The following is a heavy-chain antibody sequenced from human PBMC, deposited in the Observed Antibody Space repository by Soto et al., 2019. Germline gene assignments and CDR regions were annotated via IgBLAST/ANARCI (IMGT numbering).Heavy chain of an antibody. Sequence: QVQLVQSGAEVKKPGSSVKVSCKASGGTFSSYAISWVRQAPGQGLEWMGGIIPIFGTANYAQKFQGRVTITAAESTSTAYMELSSLRSEDTAVYYCGRSWYYYYGMDVWGQGTTVTVSS. CDR2: IIPIFGTA. CDR3: GRSWYYYYGMDV. CDR1: GGTFSSYA. V-gene: IGHV1-69*01. J-gene: IGHJ6*02. D-gene: IGHD6-13*01.